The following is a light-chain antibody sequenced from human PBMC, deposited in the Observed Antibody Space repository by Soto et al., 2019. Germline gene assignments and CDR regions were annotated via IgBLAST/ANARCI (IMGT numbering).Light chain of an antibody. J-gene: IGLJ2*01. CDR3: SSYTSNFTLV. CDR1: SSDVGGYNY. CDR2: DVS. V-gene: IGLV2-14*01. Sequence: QSALTQPASVSGSPGQSITISCTGTSSDVGGYNYVSWYQQHPGKAPKLMIYDVSNRPSGVSNRFSGSKSGNTASLTISGLQAEEEADSYCSSYTSNFTLVFGGGTNLTVL.